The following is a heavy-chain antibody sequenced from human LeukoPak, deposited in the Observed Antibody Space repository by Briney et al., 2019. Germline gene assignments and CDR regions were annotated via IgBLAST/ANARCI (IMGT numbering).Heavy chain of an antibody. V-gene: IGHV4-59*01. CDR3: ASPYYYDSSGYHWYFDY. D-gene: IGHD3-22*01. CDR1: GGSISSYY. Sequence: PSETLSLTCTVSGGSISSYYWSWIRQPPGKGLEWIGYIYYSGSTNYNPSLKSRVTISVDTSKNQFSLKLSSVTAADTAVYYCASPYYYDSSGYHWYFDYWGQGTLVTVSS. J-gene: IGHJ4*02. CDR2: IYYSGST.